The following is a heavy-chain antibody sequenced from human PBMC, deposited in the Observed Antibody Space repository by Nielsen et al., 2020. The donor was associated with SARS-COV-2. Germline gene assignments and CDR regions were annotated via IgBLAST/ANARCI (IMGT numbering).Heavy chain of an antibody. V-gene: IGHV1-18*01. CDR1: GYTFTSYA. CDR2: ISAYNGNT. D-gene: IGHD3-9*01. CDR3: ARGQFLLGDFDY. Sequence: ASVKVSCKASGYTFTSYAMHWVRQAPGQGLEWMGWISAYNGNTNYAQKLQGRVTMTTDTSTSTAYMELRSLRSDDTAVYYCARGQFLLGDFDYWGQGTLVTVSS. J-gene: IGHJ4*02.